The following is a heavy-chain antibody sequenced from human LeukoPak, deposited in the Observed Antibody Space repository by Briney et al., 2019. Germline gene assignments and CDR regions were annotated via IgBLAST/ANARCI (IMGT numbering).Heavy chain of an antibody. CDR2: INHSGST. Sequence: ETSETLSLTCAVYGGSFSGYYWSWIRQPPGKGLEWIGEINHSGSTNYNPSLKSRVTISVDTSKNQFSLKLSSVTAADTAVYYCASILDCNGGSCHDAFDIWGQGTMVTVSS. V-gene: IGHV4-34*01. J-gene: IGHJ3*02. CDR1: GGSFSGYY. CDR3: ASILDCNGGSCHDAFDI. D-gene: IGHD2-15*01.